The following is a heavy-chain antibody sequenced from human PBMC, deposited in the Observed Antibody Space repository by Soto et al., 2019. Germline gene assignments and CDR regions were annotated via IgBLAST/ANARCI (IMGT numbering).Heavy chain of an antibody. V-gene: IGHV3-23*01. CDR2: ISGSGGST. CDR3: AKADRSYCGGDCYSTNLDY. CDR1: GFTFSSDA. Sequence: EVPLLESGGGLVQPGGSLRLSCAASGFTFSSDAMSWVRQAPGKGLEWVSAISGSGGSTYYADAVKGRFTISRDNSKNTLYPQMNSLRAEYTAVYYGAKADRSYCGGDCYSTNLDYGGQGNLVNVSS. D-gene: IGHD2-21*02. J-gene: IGHJ4*02.